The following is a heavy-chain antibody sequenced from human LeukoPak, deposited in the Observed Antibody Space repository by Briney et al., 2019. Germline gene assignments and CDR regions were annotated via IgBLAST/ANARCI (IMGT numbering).Heavy chain of an antibody. CDR2: IKSKTDGGTT. V-gene: IGHV3-15*01. D-gene: IGHD2-15*01. CDR1: GFTFGNYA. Sequence: PGGSLRLSCAASGFTFGNYAMSWVRQAPGKGLEWVGRIKSKTDGGTTDYAAPVKGRFTISRDDSKNTLYLQMNSLKTEDTAVYYCATSGSAAPFDYWGQGTLVTVSS. CDR3: ATSGSAAPFDY. J-gene: IGHJ4*02.